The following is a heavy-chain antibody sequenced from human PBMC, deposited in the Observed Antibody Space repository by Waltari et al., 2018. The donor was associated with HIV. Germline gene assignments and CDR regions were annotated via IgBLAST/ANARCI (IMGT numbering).Heavy chain of an antibody. V-gene: IGHV3-7*01. CDR2: IKQDESEK. J-gene: IGHJ4*02. CDR3: AREALYDSSGYYFDY. Sequence: EVQLVESGGGLVQPGGSLRLSCAASGFTFIKSWIPWVRQAPGKGLEWVDNIKQDESEKYYVDSLKGRFTISRDNAKNSLFLQMNSLRVEDTAVYYCAREALYDSSGYYFDYWGQGTLVTVSS. CDR1: GFTFIKSW. D-gene: IGHD3-22*01.